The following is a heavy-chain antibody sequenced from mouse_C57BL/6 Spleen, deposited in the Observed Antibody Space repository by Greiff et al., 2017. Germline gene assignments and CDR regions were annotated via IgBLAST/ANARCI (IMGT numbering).Heavy chain of an antibody. Sequence: QVHVQQSGAELVKPGASVTLSCKASGYTFTEYTIHWVKQRSGQGLEWIGWFYPGSGSKKDNEKFKEKGTLTADKSSSIVYMELSRLTSEDSAVYFCARHEERGAMDYWGQGTSVTVSS. J-gene: IGHJ4*01. V-gene: IGHV1-62-2*01. CDR2: FYPGSGSK. CDR1: GYTFTEYT. CDR3: ARHEERGAMDY.